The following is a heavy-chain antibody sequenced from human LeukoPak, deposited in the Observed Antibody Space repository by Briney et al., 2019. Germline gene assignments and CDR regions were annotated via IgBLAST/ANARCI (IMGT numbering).Heavy chain of an antibody. CDR2: ISYDGSNK. CDR3: AKDKVVPAARTLDY. V-gene: IGHV3-30*18. D-gene: IGHD2-2*01. CDR1: GFTFSSYG. J-gene: IGHJ4*02. Sequence: PGRSLRLSCAASGFTFSSYGMHWVRQAPGKGLEWVAVISYDGSNKYYADSVKGRFTISRDNSKNTLYLQMNSLRAEGTAVYYCAKDKVVPAARTLDYWGQGTLVTVSS.